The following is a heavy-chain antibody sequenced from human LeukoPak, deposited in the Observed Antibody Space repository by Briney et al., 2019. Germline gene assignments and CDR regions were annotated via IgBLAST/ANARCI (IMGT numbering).Heavy chain of an antibody. CDR3: ARGHSYYDFWSGYPAFDY. J-gene: IGHJ4*02. D-gene: IGHD3-3*01. CDR1: GYNFTSYW. Sequence: GESLKISCKGSGYNFTSYWIGWVRQMPGKGLEWMGIIYPGDSDTRYSPSFQGRVTISADKSISTAYLQWSNLKASDTAMYYCARGHSYYDFWSGYPAFDYWGQGTLVTVSS. CDR2: IYPGDSDT. V-gene: IGHV5-51*01.